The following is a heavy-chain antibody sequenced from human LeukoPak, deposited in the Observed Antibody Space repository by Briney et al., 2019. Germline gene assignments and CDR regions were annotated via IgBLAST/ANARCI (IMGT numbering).Heavy chain of an antibody. J-gene: IGHJ3*02. CDR1: GGSISSYY. Sequence: SETLSLTCSVSGGSISSYYWSWIRQPAGKGLEWIGRIYTSGSTNYNPSLKSRVSMSVDTSKNQFSLMLSSVTAADTAVYYCARQTDGNDAFDMWGQGTMVTVSS. D-gene: IGHD4-23*01. CDR2: IYTSGST. V-gene: IGHV4-4*07. CDR3: ARQTDGNDAFDM.